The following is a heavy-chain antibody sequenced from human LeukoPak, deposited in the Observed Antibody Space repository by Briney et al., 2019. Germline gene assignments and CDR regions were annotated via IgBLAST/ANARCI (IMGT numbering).Heavy chain of an antibody. V-gene: IGHV1-18*01. Sequence: GASVKVSCKASGYTFTSYGISWVRQAPGQGLEWMGWISAYNGNTNYPQKLQGRVTMTTDTSTSTAYMELRSLRSDDTAVYYCASFADQGGGAAGWFDPWGQGTLVTVSS. D-gene: IGHD6-25*01. J-gene: IGHJ5*02. CDR3: ASFADQGGGAAGWFDP. CDR1: GYTFTSYG. CDR2: ISAYNGNT.